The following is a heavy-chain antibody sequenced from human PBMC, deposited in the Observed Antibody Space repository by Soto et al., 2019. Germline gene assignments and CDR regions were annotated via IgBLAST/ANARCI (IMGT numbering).Heavy chain of an antibody. J-gene: IGHJ6*02. CDR3: AKDRRPNYYYGMDV. V-gene: IGHV3-30*18. CDR2: ISYDGSNK. CDR1: GFTFSSYG. D-gene: IGHD6-25*01. Sequence: QVQLVESGGGVVQPGRSLRLSCAASGFTFSSYGMHWVRQAPGKGLEWVAVISYDGSNKYYADSVKGRFTISRDNSXNTLYLQMNSLRAEDTAVYYCAKDRRPNYYYGMDVWGQGTTVTVSS.